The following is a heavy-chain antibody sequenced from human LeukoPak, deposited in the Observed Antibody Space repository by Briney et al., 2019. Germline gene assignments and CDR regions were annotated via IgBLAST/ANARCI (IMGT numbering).Heavy chain of an antibody. CDR2: ISGSGGST. CDR1: GFTFSSYA. J-gene: IGHJ4*02. Sequence: GGSPRLSSAASGFTFSSYAMSWVRQAPGKGLEWVSAISGSGGSTYYADSVKGRFTISRDNSKNTLYLQMNSLRAEDTAVYYCAKVRGTMERYFDYWGQGTLVTVSS. CDR3: AKVRGTMERYFDY. V-gene: IGHV3-23*01. D-gene: IGHD3-16*01.